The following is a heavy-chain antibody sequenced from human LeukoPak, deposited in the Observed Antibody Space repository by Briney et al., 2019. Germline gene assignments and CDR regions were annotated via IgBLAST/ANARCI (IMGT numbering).Heavy chain of an antibody. J-gene: IGHJ4*02. CDR3: ARVDSSSWYLYY. V-gene: IGHV4-59*01. CDR1: GASISNYY. D-gene: IGHD6-13*01. Sequence: SETLSLTCTVSGASISNYYWSWIRQPPGKRLEWIGYIYYSGSTNYNPSLKSRVTISVDTSKNQFSLKLSSVTAADTAVYYCARVDSSSWYLYYWGQGTLVTVSS. CDR2: IYYSGST.